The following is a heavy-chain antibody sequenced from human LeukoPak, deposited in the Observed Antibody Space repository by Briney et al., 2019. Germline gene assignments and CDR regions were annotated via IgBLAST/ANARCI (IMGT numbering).Heavy chain of an antibody. J-gene: IGHJ5*02. Sequence: GGALRLSCLGSGLNVRNHWVSWVRQGPGEGLEWGANIREERGQEYYVDSVKGRFTISKNSAKNSLYLQMNTLRVEDTAMYYCASLDTAKQPLANHWGQGTLVTVSS. D-gene: IGHD5-18*01. CDR3: ASLDTAKQPLANH. V-gene: IGHV3-7*03. CDR2: IREERGQE. CDR1: GLNVRNHW.